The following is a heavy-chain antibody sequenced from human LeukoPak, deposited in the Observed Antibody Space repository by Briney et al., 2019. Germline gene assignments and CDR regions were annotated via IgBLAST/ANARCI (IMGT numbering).Heavy chain of an antibody. D-gene: IGHD4-17*01. CDR1: GGTFSSYA. CDR3: ARDHSYGDYEGWFDP. Sequence: ASVKVSCKASGGTFSSYAISWVRQAPGQGLEWMGWISAYNGNTNYAQKLQGRVTMTTDTSTSTAYMELRSLRSDDTAVYYCARDHSYGDYEGWFDPWGQGTLVTVSS. V-gene: IGHV1-18*01. CDR2: ISAYNGNT. J-gene: IGHJ5*02.